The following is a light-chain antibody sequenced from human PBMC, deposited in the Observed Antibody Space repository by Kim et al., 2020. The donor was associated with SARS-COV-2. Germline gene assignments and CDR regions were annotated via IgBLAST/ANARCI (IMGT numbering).Light chain of an antibody. Sequence: ASVDDRLTLTCRASQGISNSLAWYQQRLGKAPKLLLSATSKLERGVPSRFSGSGSGTTYTLTISNLQPEDLATYYCQQYYSHPLTFGGGTKVDIK. V-gene: IGKV1-NL1*01. CDR1: QGISNS. CDR2: ATS. CDR3: QQYYSHPLT. J-gene: IGKJ4*01.